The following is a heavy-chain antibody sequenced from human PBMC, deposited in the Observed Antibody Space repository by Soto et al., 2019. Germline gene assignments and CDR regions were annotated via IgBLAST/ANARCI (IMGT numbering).Heavy chain of an antibody. J-gene: IGHJ5*02. V-gene: IGHV4-34*09. Sequence: PSETLSLTCAVYGGSFSGYYWSWIRQPPGKGLEWIGYIYYSGSTYYNPSLKSRVTISVDTSKNQFSLKLSSVTAADTAVYYCARYYYDSSDLNWFDPWGQGTLVTVSS. CDR3: ARYYYDSSDLNWFDP. CDR1: GGSFSGYY. CDR2: IYYSGST. D-gene: IGHD3-22*01.